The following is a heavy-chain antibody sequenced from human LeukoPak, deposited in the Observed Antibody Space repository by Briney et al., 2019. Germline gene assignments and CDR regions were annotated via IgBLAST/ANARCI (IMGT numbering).Heavy chain of an antibody. Sequence: SETLSLTCTVSGGSISSYYWSWIRQPPGKGLEWIGYIYYSGSTNYNPSLKSRVTISVDTSKNQFSLKLSPVTAADTAVYYCARGWDYDILTGSPPFDPWGQGTLVTVSS. CDR3: ARGWDYDILTGSPPFDP. V-gene: IGHV4-59*01. CDR1: GGSISSYY. D-gene: IGHD3-9*01. CDR2: IYYSGST. J-gene: IGHJ5*02.